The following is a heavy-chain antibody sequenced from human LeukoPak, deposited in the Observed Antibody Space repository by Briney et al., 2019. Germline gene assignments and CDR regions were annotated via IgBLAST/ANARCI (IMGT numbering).Heavy chain of an antibody. V-gene: IGHV1-18*01. CDR1: GYTFTSYG. J-gene: IGHJ6*03. D-gene: IGHD1-26*01. CDR3: ARTGATHYYYYMDV. Sequence: ASAKVSCKASGYTFTSYGISWVRQAPGQGLEWMGWISAYNGNTNYAQKLQGRVTMTTDTSTSTAYMELRSLRSDDTAVYYCARTGATHYYYYMDVWGKGTTVTVSS. CDR2: ISAYNGNT.